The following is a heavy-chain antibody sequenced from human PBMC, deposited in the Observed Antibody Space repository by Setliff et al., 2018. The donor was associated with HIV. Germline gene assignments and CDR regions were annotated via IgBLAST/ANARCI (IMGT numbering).Heavy chain of an antibody. D-gene: IGHD5-18*01. CDR2: IYSSGAT. J-gene: IGHJ4*02. CDR1: GGSITSGSYY. CDR3: ASHTGGYTYSYENYFDY. V-gene: IGHV4-61*09. Sequence: SETLSLTCSVSGGSITSGSYYWIWIRQPAGKGLEWIGHIYSSGATNYNPSLKSRVFISADTSKNEFSLTLSSVTAAYTAVYYCASHTGGYTYSYENYFDYWGQGTLVTAS.